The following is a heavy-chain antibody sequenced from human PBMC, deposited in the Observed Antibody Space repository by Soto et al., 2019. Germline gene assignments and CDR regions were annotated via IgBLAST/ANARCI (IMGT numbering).Heavy chain of an antibody. Sequence: QVQLQESGPGLVKPSQTLSLTCTVSGGSISSGGYYWSWIRQHPGKGLERFGYIYYSGSTYYNPSLKSRVTISVDTSKNQFSLKLSSVTAADTAVYYCARRPSCSSTSCYTRNWFDPWGQGTLVTVSS. D-gene: IGHD2-2*02. CDR1: GGSISSGGYY. J-gene: IGHJ5*02. CDR3: ARRPSCSSTSCYTRNWFDP. CDR2: IYYSGST. V-gene: IGHV4-31*03.